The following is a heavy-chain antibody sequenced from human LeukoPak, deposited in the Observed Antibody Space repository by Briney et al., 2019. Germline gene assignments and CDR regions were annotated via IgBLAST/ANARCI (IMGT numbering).Heavy chain of an antibody. CDR1: GGSISGGSYY. Sequence: SQTLSLTCAVSGGSISGGSYYWSWIRPPAGKGLEWIGRIYTSGSTNYNPSLKSRVTISVDTSKNQFSLKLSSVTAADTAVYYCARTSGYDPDYFDYWGQGTLVTVSS. V-gene: IGHV4-61*02. CDR2: IYTSGST. J-gene: IGHJ4*02. D-gene: IGHD5-12*01. CDR3: ARTSGYDPDYFDY.